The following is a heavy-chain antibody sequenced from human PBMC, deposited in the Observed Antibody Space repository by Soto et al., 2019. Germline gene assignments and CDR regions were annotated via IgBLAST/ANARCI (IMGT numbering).Heavy chain of an antibody. Sequence: QVQLEQSGGGVIQPGKSLRLSCAASGITFTTYGMHWVRQTPGKGLEWVAVVSYDGSHKYYADSVKGRFTISRDDSKNTLYLQMNSLRVEDTTVYYCAKEMYPRTVLDSSSPWGDYWGQGTLVTVSS. J-gene: IGHJ4*02. V-gene: IGHV3-30*18. CDR1: GITFTTYG. CDR2: VSYDGSHK. D-gene: IGHD6-6*01. CDR3: AKEMYPRTVLDSSSPWGDY.